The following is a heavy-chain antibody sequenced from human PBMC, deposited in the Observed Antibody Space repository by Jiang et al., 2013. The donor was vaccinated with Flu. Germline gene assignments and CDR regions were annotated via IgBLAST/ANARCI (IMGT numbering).Heavy chain of an antibody. J-gene: IGHJ6*02. Sequence: GAEVKKPGESLKISCKGSGYSFTSYWIGWVRQMPGKGLEWMGIIYPGDSDTRYSPSFQGQVTISADKSISTAYLQWSSLKASDTAMYYCARLVVPAAIQDYYYGMDVWGQGTTVTVSS. V-gene: IGHV5-51*01. D-gene: IGHD2-2*02. CDR3: ARLVVPAAIQDYYYGMDV. CDR2: IYPGDSDT. CDR1: GYSFTSYW.